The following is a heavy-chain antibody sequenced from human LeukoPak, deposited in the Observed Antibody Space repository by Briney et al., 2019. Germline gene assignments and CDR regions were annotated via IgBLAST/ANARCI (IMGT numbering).Heavy chain of an antibody. J-gene: IGHJ6*03. CDR1: GEPFSGYY. CDR3: ASLGYYYYMDV. Sequence: SETLSLTCAVSGEPFSGYYWGWIRQPPGKGLELIGEINRHGNTDYNPSLKSRVSMSIGTSKNQFSLKLISVTAADTAVYYCASLGYYYYMDVWGKGTTVTVSS. D-gene: IGHD3-3*01. CDR2: INRHGNT. V-gene: IGHV4-34*01.